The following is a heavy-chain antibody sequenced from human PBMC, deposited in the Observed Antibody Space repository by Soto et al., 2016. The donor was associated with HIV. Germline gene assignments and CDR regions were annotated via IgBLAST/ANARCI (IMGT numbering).Heavy chain of an antibody. CDR3: SKTPPTSSSGFGDNRYGNGRR. CDR2: IDVGDGRT. J-gene: IGHJ6*02. Sequence: EVQLLESGGGLVQPGGSLRLSCAASGFTFSNSAMGWVRQAPGKGLEWVSSIDVGDGRTYYADSVKGRFTISRDNSKNTLSLQMNGLRAEDTAIYFCSKTPPTSSSGFGDNRYGNGRRGDQGTT. V-gene: IGHV3-23*01. D-gene: IGHD3-10*01. CDR1: GFTFSNSA.